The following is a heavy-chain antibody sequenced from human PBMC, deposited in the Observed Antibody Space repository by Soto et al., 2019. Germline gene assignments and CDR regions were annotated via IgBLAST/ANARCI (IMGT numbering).Heavy chain of an antibody. CDR3: ARDAFGVDNWFDP. CDR2: IYYSGST. J-gene: IGHJ5*02. Sequence: SETLSLTCTVSGCSISSYYWSWIRQPPGKGLEWIGYIYYSGSTNYNPSLKSRVTISVDTSKNQFSLKLSSVTAADTAVYYCARDAFGVDNWFDPWRQGTLVT. V-gene: IGHV4-59*01. D-gene: IGHD3-3*01. CDR1: GCSISSYY.